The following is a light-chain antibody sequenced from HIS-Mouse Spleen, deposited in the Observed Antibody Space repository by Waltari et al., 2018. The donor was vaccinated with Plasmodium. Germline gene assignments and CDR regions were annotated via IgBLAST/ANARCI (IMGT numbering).Light chain of an antibody. CDR2: GAS. J-gene: IGKJ2*01. CDR3: QQYNNWPPYT. V-gene: IGKV3-15*01. Sequence: EIVMTQSPATLSVSPGERATLSCRASQSVSSNLAWYHQKPGQAPRLLIYGASTRATGIPARFSGSGSGTGFTLTISSMQSEDFAVYYCQQYNNWPPYTFGQGTKLEIK. CDR1: QSVSSN.